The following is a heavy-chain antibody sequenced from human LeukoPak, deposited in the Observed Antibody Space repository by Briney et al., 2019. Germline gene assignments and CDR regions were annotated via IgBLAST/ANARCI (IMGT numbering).Heavy chain of an antibody. CDR3: ARRYYDFWSGYSYYFDY. D-gene: IGHD3-3*01. CDR2: VSGSGAHT. V-gene: IGHV3-23*01. Sequence: GGSLRLSCAASGFMFEDYGMSWVRQAPGKGLQWVSAVSGSGAHTYYADSVKGRFTISRDNAKNSLFLQMNSLRAEDTAVYYCARRYYDFWSGYSYYFDYWGQGTLVTVSS. CDR1: GFMFEDYG. J-gene: IGHJ4*02.